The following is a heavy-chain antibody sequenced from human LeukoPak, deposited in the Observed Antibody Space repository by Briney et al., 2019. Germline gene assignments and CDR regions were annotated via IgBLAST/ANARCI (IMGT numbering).Heavy chain of an antibody. Sequence: RASVKVSCKASGYTFTSYDINWVRQATGQRLEWMGWMNPNSGNTGYAQKFQGRVTITRNTSISTAYMELSSLRSEDTAVYYCASLYLRGGSYIHTWGQGTLVTVSS. CDR2: MNPNSGNT. CDR1: GYTFTSYD. J-gene: IGHJ5*02. CDR3: ASLYLRGGSYIHT. V-gene: IGHV1-8*03. D-gene: IGHD1-26*01.